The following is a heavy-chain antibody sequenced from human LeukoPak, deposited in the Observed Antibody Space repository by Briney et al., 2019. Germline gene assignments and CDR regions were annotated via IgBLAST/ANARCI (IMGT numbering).Heavy chain of an antibody. D-gene: IGHD3-22*01. J-gene: IGHJ4*02. CDR3: AKALNYDSSGYIDY. Sequence: PGGSLRLSCAASGFTFSSYAMSWVRQAPGKGLEWASAISGSGGSTYYADSVKGRFTISRDNSKNTLYLQMNSLRAEDTAVYYCAKALNYDSSGYIDYWGQGTLVTVSS. V-gene: IGHV3-23*01. CDR2: ISGSGGST. CDR1: GFTFSSYA.